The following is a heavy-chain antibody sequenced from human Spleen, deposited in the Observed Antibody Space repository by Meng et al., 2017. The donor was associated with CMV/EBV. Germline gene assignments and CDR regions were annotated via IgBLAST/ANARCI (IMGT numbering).Heavy chain of an antibody. CDR2: MYYSGRT. CDR1: GVSVSSDSYY. CDR3: ARSITGVISWYYFDL. V-gene: IGHV4-61*01. Sequence: SETLSLTCTVSGVSVSSDSYYWSWIRQSPEKGLEWIGYMYYSGRTIRNPSLSYNPSLQSRVTISGDTSKNQFSLTLISVTAADTAVYYCARSITGVISWYYFDLWGQGTLVTVSS. J-gene: IGHJ4*02. D-gene: IGHD6-13*01.